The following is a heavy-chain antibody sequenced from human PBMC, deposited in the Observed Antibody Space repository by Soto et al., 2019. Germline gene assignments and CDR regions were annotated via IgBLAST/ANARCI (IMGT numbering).Heavy chain of an antibody. CDR1: GFTFDNYA. Sequence: EVRLLESGGGLEQPGGSLRLSCVISGFTFDNYAMSWVRQAPGKGLEWVSAISGGGGGTYYADSVRGRFIISRDNSKNTVYLQVNGLRSEDRAVYYCAKDVHYDSSGGLDSWGQGTLVTVSS. CDR3: AKDVHYDSSGGLDS. V-gene: IGHV3-23*01. CDR2: ISGGGGGT. D-gene: IGHD3-22*01. J-gene: IGHJ4*02.